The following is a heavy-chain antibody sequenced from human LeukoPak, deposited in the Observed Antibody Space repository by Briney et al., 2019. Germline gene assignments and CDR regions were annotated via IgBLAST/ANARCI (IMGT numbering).Heavy chain of an antibody. CDR2: ISSSSSYI. D-gene: IGHD4-17*01. CDR3: AREVTTAPGNAFAI. CDR1: GFTFSSYS. V-gene: IGHV3-21*01. J-gene: IGHJ3*02. Sequence: PGGSLRLSCAASGFTFSSYSMTWVRQAPGKGLEWVSSISSSSSYIYYADSVKGRFTISRDNAKNSLYLQMNSLRAEDTAVYYCAREVTTAPGNAFAIWGQGTMVTVSS.